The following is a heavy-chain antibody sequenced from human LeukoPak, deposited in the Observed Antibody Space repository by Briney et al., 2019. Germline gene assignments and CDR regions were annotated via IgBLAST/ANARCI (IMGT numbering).Heavy chain of an antibody. V-gene: IGHV4-59*01. Sequence: PSETLSLTCTVSGGSISSYYWNWIRQPPGKGLEWIGYIYYSGSTNYNPSLKSRVTISVDTSKNQFSLKLSSVTAADTAVYYCAGSETRGYYGSGTNWFDPWGQGTLVTVSS. CDR2: IYYSGST. D-gene: IGHD3-10*01. CDR1: GGSISSYY. J-gene: IGHJ5*02. CDR3: AGSETRGYYGSGTNWFDP.